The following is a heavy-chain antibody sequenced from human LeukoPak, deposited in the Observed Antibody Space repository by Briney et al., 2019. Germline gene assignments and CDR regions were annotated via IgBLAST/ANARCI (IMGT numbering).Heavy chain of an antibody. V-gene: IGHV3-30-3*01. CDR2: ISYDGSNK. D-gene: IGHD6-6*01. Sequence: PGGSLRLSCAASGFTFSSYAMHWVRQAPGKGLEWVAVISYDGSNKYYADSVKGRFTISRDNSKNTLYLQMNSLRAEDTAVYYCAGPSIALTSYYYGMDVWGQGTTVTVSS. CDR1: GFTFSSYA. J-gene: IGHJ6*02. CDR3: AGPSIALTSYYYGMDV.